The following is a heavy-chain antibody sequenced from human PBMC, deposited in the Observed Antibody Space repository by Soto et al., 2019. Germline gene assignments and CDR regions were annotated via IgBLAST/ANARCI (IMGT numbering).Heavy chain of an antibody. CDR1: GYTFTSYG. V-gene: IGHV1-18*01. D-gene: IGHD4-4*01. Sequence: ASVKVSCKASGYTFTSYGISWVRQAPGQGLEWMGWISAYNGNTNYAQKLQGRVTMTTDTSTSTAYMELRSLRSDDTAVYYCARDLPRAVTETDAFDIWGQGTMVTVSS. J-gene: IGHJ3*02. CDR2: ISAYNGNT. CDR3: ARDLPRAVTETDAFDI.